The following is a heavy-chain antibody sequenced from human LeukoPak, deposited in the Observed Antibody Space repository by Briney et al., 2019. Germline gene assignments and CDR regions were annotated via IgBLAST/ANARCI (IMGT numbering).Heavy chain of an antibody. Sequence: GASVKVSCKVSGGTNYALSWVRQAPGQGLEWMGGIIPVLDVANSAQKFQGRVTFTADKSTNTAYMELSRLRSDDTAMYYCARYYIEGRCFDYWGQGTLVTVSS. CDR1: GGTNYA. D-gene: IGHD3-10*01. V-gene: IGHV1-69*10. J-gene: IGHJ4*02. CDR3: ARYYIEGRCFDY. CDR2: IIPVLDVA.